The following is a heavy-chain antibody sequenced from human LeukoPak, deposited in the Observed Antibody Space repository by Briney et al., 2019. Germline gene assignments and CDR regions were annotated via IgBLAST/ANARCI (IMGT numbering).Heavy chain of an antibody. J-gene: IGHJ5*02. CDR2: ISGSGGST. V-gene: IGHV3-23*01. Sequence: GGSLRLSCAASGFTFSSYAMTWVRQAPGKGLEWVSGISGSGGSTYYADSVKGRFTISRDTSKNTLYLQMNTLRAEDTAVYYCAKEGGSSTWYDGWFDPWGQGTLVTVSS. CDR3: AKEGGSSTWYDGWFDP. CDR1: GFTFSSYA. D-gene: IGHD6-13*01.